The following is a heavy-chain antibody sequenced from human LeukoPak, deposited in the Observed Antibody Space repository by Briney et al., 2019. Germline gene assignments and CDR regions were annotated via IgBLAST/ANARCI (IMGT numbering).Heavy chain of an antibody. D-gene: IGHD3-10*01. CDR1: GFTFDDYG. V-gene: IGHV3-20*04. CDR2: IKWNGGST. CDR3: ARDGYYGSGTTGGAFDI. J-gene: IGHJ3*02. Sequence: GGSLRLSCAASGFTFDDYGMSWVRQAPGKGLEWVSGIKWNGGSTGYADSVKGRFTISRDNAKNSLYLQMNSLRAEDTALYYCARDGYYGSGTTGGAFDIWGQGTMVTVSS.